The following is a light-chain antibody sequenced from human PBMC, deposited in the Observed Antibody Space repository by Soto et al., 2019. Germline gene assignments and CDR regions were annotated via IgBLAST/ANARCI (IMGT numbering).Light chain of an antibody. Sequence: QSVLTQPPSVSGAPGQRVTISCTGSSSNIGAGYDVNWYQQLPGTAPKLLIYGNNNRPSGVPDRFSGSKSGTSASLAITGLQAEDEADYYCQSYDSSLSGCVFGGGTKVTVL. CDR2: GNN. CDR3: QSYDSSLSGCV. CDR1: SSNIGAGYD. V-gene: IGLV1-40*01. J-gene: IGLJ2*01.